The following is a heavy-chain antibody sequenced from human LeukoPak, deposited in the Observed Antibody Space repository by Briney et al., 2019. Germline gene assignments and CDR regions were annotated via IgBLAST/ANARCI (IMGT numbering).Heavy chain of an antibody. CDR1: GFAFSTYG. CDR2: IWYDGSNK. CDR3: ANYIQRPPGMDV. Sequence: GGSLRLSCAASGFAFSTYGMHWVRQAPGKGLEWVAVIWYDGSNKYYADSVKGRFSISRDNSKNTLELQMNSLRAEDTALYFCANYIQRPPGMDVWGQGTMVTVSS. D-gene: IGHD3-10*02. V-gene: IGHV3-33*08. J-gene: IGHJ6*02.